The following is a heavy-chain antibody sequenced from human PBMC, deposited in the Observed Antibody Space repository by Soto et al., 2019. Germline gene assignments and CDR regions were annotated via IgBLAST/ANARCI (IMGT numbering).Heavy chain of an antibody. CDR1: GFTFSSYG. CDR3: AKILQLGDYAYYYYGMDV. J-gene: IGHJ6*02. Sequence: QVQLVESGGGVVQPGRSLRLSCAASGFTFSSYGMHWVRQAPGKGLEWLAVISYDGNNKYYADSVKGRFTISRDNSKNTLYLQMNSLRAEDTAVYYCAKILQLGDYAYYYYGMDVWGQGTTVTVSS. CDR2: ISYDGNNK. D-gene: IGHD4-17*01. V-gene: IGHV3-30*18.